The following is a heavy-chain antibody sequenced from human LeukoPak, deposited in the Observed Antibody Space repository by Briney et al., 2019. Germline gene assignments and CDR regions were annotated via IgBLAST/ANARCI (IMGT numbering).Heavy chain of an antibody. CDR3: ARVGRITMVRGVLYYFDY. CDR1: GGSFSGYY. Sequence: SETLSLTCAVCGGSFSGYYWSWLRQPPGKGLEWIGEINHSGSTNYNPSLKSRVTISVDTSKNQFSLKLSSVTAADTAVYYCARVGRITMVRGVLYYFDYWGQGTLVTVSS. D-gene: IGHD3-10*01. CDR2: INHSGST. J-gene: IGHJ4*02. V-gene: IGHV4-34*01.